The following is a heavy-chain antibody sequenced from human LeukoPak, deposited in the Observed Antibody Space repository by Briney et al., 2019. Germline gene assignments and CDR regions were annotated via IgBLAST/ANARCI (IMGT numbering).Heavy chain of an antibody. Sequence: PSETLSLTCTVSGGSISSYYWSWIRQPPGKGLEWIGYIYYSGSTNYNPSLKSRVTISVDTSKNQFSLKLCSVTAADTAVYYCARVYSSSWLYFDYWGQGTLVTVSS. CDR1: GGSISSYY. D-gene: IGHD6-13*01. CDR2: IYYSGST. V-gene: IGHV4-59*01. J-gene: IGHJ4*02. CDR3: ARVYSSSWLYFDY.